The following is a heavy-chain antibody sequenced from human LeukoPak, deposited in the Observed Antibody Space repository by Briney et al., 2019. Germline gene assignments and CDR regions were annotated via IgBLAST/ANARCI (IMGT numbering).Heavy chain of an antibody. Sequence: ASVKVSCKASGYTFTSYGISWVRQAPGQGLEWMGWISAYNGNTNYAQKLQGRVTMTTDTSTSTAYMEPRSLRSDDTAVYYCARVFGILSAALWFGGGMDVWGQGTTVTVSS. V-gene: IGHV1-18*01. D-gene: IGHD3-10*01. J-gene: IGHJ6*02. CDR3: ARVFGILSAALWFGGGMDV. CDR2: ISAYNGNT. CDR1: GYTFTSYG.